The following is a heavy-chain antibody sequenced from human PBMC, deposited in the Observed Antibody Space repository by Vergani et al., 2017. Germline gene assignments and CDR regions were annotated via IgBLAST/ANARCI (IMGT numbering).Heavy chain of an antibody. CDR2: IYTSGST. D-gene: IGHD3-3*01. CDR1: GGSISSYY. J-gene: IGHJ2*01. CDR3: ASVLDDFWSGYHYWYFDL. Sequence: QVQLQESGPGLVKPSETLSLTCTVSGGSISSYYWSWIRQPAGKGLEWIGRIYTSGSTNYNPSLKSRVTMSVDTSKNQFSLKLSSVTAADTAVYYCASVLDDFWSGYHYWYFDLWGRGTLVTVSS. V-gene: IGHV4-4*07.